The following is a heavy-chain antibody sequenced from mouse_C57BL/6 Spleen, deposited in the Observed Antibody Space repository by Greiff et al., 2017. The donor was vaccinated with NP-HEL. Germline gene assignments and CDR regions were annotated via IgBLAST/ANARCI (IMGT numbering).Heavy chain of an antibody. CDR1: GYTFTSYW. Sequence: VQLQQPGAELVKPGASVKLSCKASGYTFTSYWMHWVKQRPGQGLEWIGMIHPNSGSTNYNEKFKSKATLTVDKSSSTAYMQLSSLTSEVSAVYYCARAIITTVVASGYFDYWGQGTTLTVSS. V-gene: IGHV1-64*01. J-gene: IGHJ2*01. D-gene: IGHD1-1*01. CDR2: IHPNSGST. CDR3: ARAIITTVVASGYFDY.